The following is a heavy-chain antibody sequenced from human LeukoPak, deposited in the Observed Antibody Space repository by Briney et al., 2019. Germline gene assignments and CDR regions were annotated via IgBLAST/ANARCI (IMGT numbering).Heavy chain of an antibody. D-gene: IGHD5-12*01. CDR2: IKQDGSET. Sequence: GGSLRLSCAASGFTFSRYWMTWVRQAPGKGLEWVANIKQDGSETYYVDAVKGRFTISRDNAKNSLYLQMNSLRVDDTAVYFCARVRYSGYMYYFDYWGQGTLVTVS. CDR1: GFTFSRYW. V-gene: IGHV3-7*01. CDR3: ARVRYSGYMYYFDY. J-gene: IGHJ4*02.